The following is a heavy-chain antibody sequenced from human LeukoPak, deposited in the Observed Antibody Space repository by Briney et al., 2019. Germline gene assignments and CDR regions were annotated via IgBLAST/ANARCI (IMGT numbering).Heavy chain of an antibody. D-gene: IGHD5-18*01. CDR2: IYYSGST. V-gene: IGHV4-59*08. CDR1: GGSISSYY. Sequence: SETLSLTCTVSGGSISSYYWSWIRQPPGKGLEWIGYIYYSGSTNYNPSLKSRVTISVDTSKNQFSLKLSSVTAADTAVYYCARSHVDTAMVFRESHWGQGTLVTVSS. J-gene: IGHJ4*02. CDR3: ARSHVDTAMVFRESH.